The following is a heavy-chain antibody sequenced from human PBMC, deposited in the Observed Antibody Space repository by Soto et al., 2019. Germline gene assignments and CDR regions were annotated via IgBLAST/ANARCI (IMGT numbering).Heavy chain of an antibody. V-gene: IGHV2-5*02. CDR1: GFSLTTRGVG. CDR2: IYWDDDE. CDR3: AHRPRGFSYYFAY. J-gene: IGHJ4*02. Sequence: QITLKESGPTLVKPTQTLTLTCTFSGFSLTTRGVGVGWIRQPPGKALEWLALIYWDDDEGYSPSLKSRLTTTKDTPKNQVVLTMTNSDPVDTATYYCAHRPRGFSYYFAYWGQGTLVTVSS. D-gene: IGHD3-10*01.